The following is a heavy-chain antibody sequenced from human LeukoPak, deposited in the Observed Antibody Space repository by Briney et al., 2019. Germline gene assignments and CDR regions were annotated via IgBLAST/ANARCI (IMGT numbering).Heavy chain of an antibody. CDR1: GGSIISGSYY. Sequence: PSQTLSLTCTVSGGSIISGSYYWSWILQPAVNGLEWIGRIYTSGSTNYNPSLKSRVTISVDTSKNQFSLKLSSVTAADTAVYCCASIAARLYPDYWGQGTLVTVSS. J-gene: IGHJ4*02. V-gene: IGHV4-61*02. CDR2: IYTSGST. D-gene: IGHD6-6*01. CDR3: ASIAARLYPDY.